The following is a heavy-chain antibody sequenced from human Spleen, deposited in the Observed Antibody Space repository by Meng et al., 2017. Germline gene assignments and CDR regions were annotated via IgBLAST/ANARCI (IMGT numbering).Heavy chain of an antibody. V-gene: IGHV3-21*01. D-gene: IGHD6-6*01. J-gene: IGHJ2*01. Sequence: EVQLVESGGGLVKPGGSLRLSRACFGLTFSSYSMNWVRQASGKGLEWVSSISSSSGYIYYADSVNGRVTISRDNAKNSLSLLMNSLRAEDTAVYYCARDISGSIEDRPYWYFDLWGRGTLVTVSS. CDR1: GLTFSSYS. CDR3: ARDISGSIEDRPYWYFDL. CDR2: ISSSSGYI.